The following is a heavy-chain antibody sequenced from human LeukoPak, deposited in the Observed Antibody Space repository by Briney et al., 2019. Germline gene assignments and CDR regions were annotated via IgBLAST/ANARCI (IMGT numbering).Heavy chain of an antibody. J-gene: IGHJ4*02. CDR3: VRGTKQATRVAVAGYYFDY. V-gene: IGHV2-70*17. CDR1: GFSLSTSGMC. CDR2: IDWDDEI. D-gene: IGHD6-19*01. Sequence: SGPTLVYPTQALTLTCSFSGFSLSTSGMCVSWIRQPPGKALEWLARIDWDDEIFYSTSLKTRLTISRDTSKNQVVLTMTNVDPVDTATYFCVRGTKQATRVAVAGYYFDYWGQGTLVSVSS.